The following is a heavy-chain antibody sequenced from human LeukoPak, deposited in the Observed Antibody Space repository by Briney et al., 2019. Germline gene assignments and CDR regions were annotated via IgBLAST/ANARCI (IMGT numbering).Heavy chain of an antibody. D-gene: IGHD4-17*01. V-gene: IGHV4-34*01. CDR1: GGSFSGYY. CDR3: ARDGYGDKVYFDL. CDR2: INHSGST. J-gene: IGHJ2*01. Sequence: SETLSLTCAVYGGSFSGYYWSWIRQPPGKGLEWIGEINHSGSTNYNPSLKSRVTISVDTSKNRFSLKLSSVTAADTAVYYCARDGYGDKVYFDLWGRGTLVTVSS.